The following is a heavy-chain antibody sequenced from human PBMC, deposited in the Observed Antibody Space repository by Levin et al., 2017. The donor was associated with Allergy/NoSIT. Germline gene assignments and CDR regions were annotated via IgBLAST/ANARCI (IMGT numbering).Heavy chain of an antibody. Sequence: GESLKISCAASGFSFSSHAMSWVRQAPGKGLEWVSSISGSGGSAYYRDFVQDRFTISRDNSKNTLYLQMNSLRAEDTAVYYCAKDPQPEIAVRGGGLVDYWGQGTLVTVSS. CDR1: GFSFSSHA. CDR2: ISGSGGSA. CDR3: AKDPQPEIAVRGGGLVDY. V-gene: IGHV3-23*01. J-gene: IGHJ4*02. D-gene: IGHD6-19*01.